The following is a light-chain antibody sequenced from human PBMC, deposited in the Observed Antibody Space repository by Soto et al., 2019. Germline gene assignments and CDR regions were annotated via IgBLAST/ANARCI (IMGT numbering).Light chain of an antibody. V-gene: IGKV3-15*01. J-gene: IGKJ5*01. CDR3: QQYNNWPPIT. CDR2: GAS. Sequence: IVLTQSPGTLSLSPGERATLSCRASQSVSSSYLAWYQQKPLQAPRLLIYGASTRATGIPPRFSSSGPGTEFTLTISSLQSEDFAVYYCQQYNNWPPITFGQGTRLEIK. CDR1: QSVSSSY.